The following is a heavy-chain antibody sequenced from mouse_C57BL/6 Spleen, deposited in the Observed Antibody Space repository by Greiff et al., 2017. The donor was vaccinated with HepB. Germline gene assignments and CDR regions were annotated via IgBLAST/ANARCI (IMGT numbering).Heavy chain of an antibody. D-gene: IGHD1-1*01. J-gene: IGHJ4*01. CDR3: ARSPVVATPASGMDY. CDR1: GFSFTSYG. V-gene: IGHV2-2*01. CDR2: IWSGGST. Sequence: VQRVESGPGLVQPSQSLSITCTVSGFSFTSYGVHWVRQSPGKGLEWLGVIWSGGSTDYHAALISRLSISKDTSQSQFFIKMNSQHADDTAIYYYARSPVVATPASGMDYWGQGTSVTVSS.